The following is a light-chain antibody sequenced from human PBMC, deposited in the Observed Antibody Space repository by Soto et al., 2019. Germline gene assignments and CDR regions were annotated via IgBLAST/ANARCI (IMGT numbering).Light chain of an antibody. V-gene: IGKV3-11*01. J-gene: IGKJ1*01. CDR3: KQRSNWPPT. Sequence: EVAMTKSPASLSASPGERATLSGRASQGVSSYLAWYQQNPGQAPRLLIYGASSRATGIPDRFSGSGSGTDFTLTISRLEPEDFAVYYCKQRSNWPPTVGQGTKVDIK. CDR1: QGVSSY. CDR2: GAS.